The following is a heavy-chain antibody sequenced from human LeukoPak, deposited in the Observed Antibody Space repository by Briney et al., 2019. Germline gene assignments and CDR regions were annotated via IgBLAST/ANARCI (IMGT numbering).Heavy chain of an antibody. V-gene: IGHV4-4*07. CDR3: ASSIVVVPAAKVDAFDI. CDR1: GGSISSYY. Sequence: SETLSLTCTVSGGSISSYYWSWIRQPAGKGLEWIGRIYTSGSTNYNPSLKSRVTMSVDTSKNQFSLELSSVTAADTAVYYCASSIVVVPAAKVDAFDIWGQGTMVTVSS. CDR2: IYTSGST. J-gene: IGHJ3*02. D-gene: IGHD2-2*01.